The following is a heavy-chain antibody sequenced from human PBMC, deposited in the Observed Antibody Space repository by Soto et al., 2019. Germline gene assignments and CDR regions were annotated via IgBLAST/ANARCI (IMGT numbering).Heavy chain of an antibody. CDR3: ARHRYSSSWYPDH. Sequence: PGESLKISCQGSGYRFTSFWIGWVRQMPGKGLEWMGIAQPGHSDTRYSPSFQGHVTISADESTNTAYLQWSSLRASDTAIYFCARHRYSSSWYPDHWGQGTLVTVSS. J-gene: IGHJ4*02. CDR2: AQPGHSDT. CDR1: GYRFTSFW. D-gene: IGHD6-13*01. V-gene: IGHV5-51*01.